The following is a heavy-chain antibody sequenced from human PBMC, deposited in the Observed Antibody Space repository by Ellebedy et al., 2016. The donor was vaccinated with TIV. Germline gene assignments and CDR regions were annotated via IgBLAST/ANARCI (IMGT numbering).Heavy chain of an antibody. V-gene: IGHV3-7*01. Sequence: GGSLRLSXAASGFMFNNYWMSWVRQAPGKGLEWVATIKQDGSEQYYVDSVKGRFTISRDNAKNSLFLQMNSLRAEDTAVYYCARDKLQNAVAGSNFDYWGQGALVTVSS. D-gene: IGHD6-19*01. CDR3: ARDKLQNAVAGSNFDY. CDR1: GFMFNNYW. J-gene: IGHJ4*02. CDR2: IKQDGSEQ.